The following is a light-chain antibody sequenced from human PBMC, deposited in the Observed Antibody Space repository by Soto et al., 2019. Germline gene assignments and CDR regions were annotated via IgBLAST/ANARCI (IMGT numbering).Light chain of an antibody. CDR2: TAS. J-gene: IGKJ4*01. CDR3: QQSYSATT. Sequence: DIQMTQSPSSLSASVGDRVTITCRASQSISNYLNWYQQKPGKAPKLLIYTASSLQSGVPSRFSGSGSGTDFTLTISSLQPEDFATYYCQQSYSATTFGGGTKVE. V-gene: IGKV1-39*01. CDR1: QSISNY.